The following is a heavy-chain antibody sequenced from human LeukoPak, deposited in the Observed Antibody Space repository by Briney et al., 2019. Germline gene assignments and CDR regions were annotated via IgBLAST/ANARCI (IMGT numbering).Heavy chain of an antibody. Sequence: GGSLRLSCAASGFTFSSYAMSWVRQAPGKGLEWVSAISGSGGSTYYADSVKGRFTISRDNSKNTLYLQMNSLRAEDTAVYYCAKGSSGITMVRGVRRIYNWFDPWGQGTLVTVSS. CDR2: ISGSGGST. CDR1: GFTFSSYA. V-gene: IGHV3-23*01. J-gene: IGHJ5*02. D-gene: IGHD3-10*01. CDR3: AKGSSGITMVRGVRRIYNWFDP.